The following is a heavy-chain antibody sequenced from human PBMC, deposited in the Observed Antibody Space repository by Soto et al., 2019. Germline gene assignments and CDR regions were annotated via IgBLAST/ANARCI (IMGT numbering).Heavy chain of an antibody. D-gene: IGHD6-6*01. Sequence: ASGKVSCKVSGYTLTELSMHWVRQAPGKGLEWMGGFDPEDGETIYAQKFQGRVTMTEDTSTDTAYMELSSLRSEDTAVYYCATDRIAARHRVYYYYGMDVWGQGTTVTVSS. CDR1: GYTLTELS. CDR3: ATDRIAARHRVYYYYGMDV. J-gene: IGHJ6*02. V-gene: IGHV1-24*01. CDR2: FDPEDGET.